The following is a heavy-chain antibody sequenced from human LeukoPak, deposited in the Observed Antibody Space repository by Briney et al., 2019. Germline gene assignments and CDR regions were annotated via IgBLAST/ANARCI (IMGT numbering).Heavy chain of an antibody. CDR1: GYTFTGYY. Sequence: ASVKVSCKASGYTFTGYYMHWVRQAPGQGLEWMGWINPSSGGTNYAQKFQGRVTMTRDTSISTAYMELSRLRSDDTAVYYCARDSSGYFLPEFDYWGQGTLVTVSS. V-gene: IGHV1-2*02. J-gene: IGHJ4*02. CDR3: ARDSSGYFLPEFDY. CDR2: INPSSGGT. D-gene: IGHD3-22*01.